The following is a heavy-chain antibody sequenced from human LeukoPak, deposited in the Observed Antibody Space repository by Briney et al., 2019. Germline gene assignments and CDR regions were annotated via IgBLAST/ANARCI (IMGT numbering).Heavy chain of an antibody. CDR2: ISSSSSYI. J-gene: IGHJ5*02. Sequence: KSRGSLRLSCAASGFTFSSYSMNWVRQAPGKGLEWVSSISSSSSYIYYADSVKGRFTISRDNAKNSLYLQMNSLRAEDTAVYYCARVNDILTGYYLGGAFDPWGQGTLVTVSS. V-gene: IGHV3-21*01. D-gene: IGHD3-9*01. CDR3: ARVNDILTGYYLGGAFDP. CDR1: GFTFSSYS.